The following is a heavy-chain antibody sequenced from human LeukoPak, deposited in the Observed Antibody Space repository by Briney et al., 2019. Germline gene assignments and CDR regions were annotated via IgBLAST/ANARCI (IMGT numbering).Heavy chain of an antibody. D-gene: IGHD3-22*01. V-gene: IGHV3-30*02. Sequence: GGSLRLSCAASGFTFSSYGMHWVRQAPGKGLEWVAFIRYDGSNKYYADSVKGRFTIARDNSKNTLYLQMNSLRAEDTAVYYCAKDGESPYYYDSSGYWFDYWGRGTLVTVSS. J-gene: IGHJ4*02. CDR1: GFTFSSYG. CDR3: AKDGESPYYYDSSGYWFDY. CDR2: IRYDGSNK.